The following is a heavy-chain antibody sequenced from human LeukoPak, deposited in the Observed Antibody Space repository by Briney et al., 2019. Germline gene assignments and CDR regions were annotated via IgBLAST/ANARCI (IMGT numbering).Heavy chain of an antibody. V-gene: IGHV3-74*01. CDR2: IASDGST. D-gene: IGHD1-26*01. CDR1: GFTFSTYW. Sequence: GGSLRLSCAASGFTFSTYWMHWVRQAPGKGLVWVSRIASDGSTVYADSVKGRFTISRDNAKDTVYLQMNSLRVEDTAVYYCIGSGGWPGYWGQGTLVTVSS. CDR3: IGSGGWPGY. J-gene: IGHJ4*02.